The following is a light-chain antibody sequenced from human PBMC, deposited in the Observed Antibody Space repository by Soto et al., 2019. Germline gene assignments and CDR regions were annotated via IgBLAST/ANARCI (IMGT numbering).Light chain of an antibody. J-gene: IGLJ1*01. CDR2: DVS. Sequence: QSVLTQPASVSGSPGQSITLSCTGASRGVGRYNYVSWYQQHPGKAPKLMIYDVSNRPSGGSTRFSVSKSGNTTSLTISGLQAEDEADYDCSSHTCSNTPNVFGTGTKLTVL. CDR1: SRGVGRYNY. CDR3: SSHTCSNTPNV. V-gene: IGLV2-14*01.